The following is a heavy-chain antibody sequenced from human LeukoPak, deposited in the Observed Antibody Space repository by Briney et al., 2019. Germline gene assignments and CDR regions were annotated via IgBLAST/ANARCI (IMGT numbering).Heavy chain of an antibody. J-gene: IGHJ4*02. CDR1: GYIFTRYG. Sequence: ASVTVSCKASGYIFTRYGISWVRQAPGQGLEWMGWISAYNGNTNYAQKFQGRVTMTTEISTNTAYMELRSLRSDDTAVYYCARDFIYGGRLFDYWGQGTLVTVSS. V-gene: IGHV1-18*01. D-gene: IGHD2/OR15-2a*01. CDR2: ISAYNGNT. CDR3: ARDFIYGGRLFDY.